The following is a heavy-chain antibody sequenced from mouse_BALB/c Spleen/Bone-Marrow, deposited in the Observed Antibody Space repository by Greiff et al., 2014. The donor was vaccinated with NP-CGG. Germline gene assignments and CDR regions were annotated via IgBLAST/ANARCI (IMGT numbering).Heavy chain of an antibody. J-gene: IGHJ3*01. D-gene: IGHD2-10*02. CDR3: ARQLYGNYAY. Sequence: VQLKESGPELVKPGPSVEISCKASGYSFTGYYMHWVKQSHGKSLEWIGEINPYNGGTSYNQKFKGKATLTVDTSSSTAFMELHSLTSEDSLVYYCARQLYGNYAYWGQGILVTVSA. CDR1: GYSFTGYY. V-gene: IGHV1S30*01. CDR2: INPYNGGT.